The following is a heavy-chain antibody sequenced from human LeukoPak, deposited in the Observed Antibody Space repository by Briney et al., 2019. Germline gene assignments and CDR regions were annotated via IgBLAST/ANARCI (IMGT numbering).Heavy chain of an antibody. CDR2: ISPYNGNT. CDR3: ARVLIVAVPAANAFDI. D-gene: IGHD2-2*01. Sequence: GASVKVSCKASGYVFTRYGIIWVRQAPGQGLEWMGWISPYNGNTNYAQMLQGRVTMTTDTSTSTAYMELRSLTSDDTAVYYCARVLIVAVPAANAFDIWGQGTMVTVSS. J-gene: IGHJ3*02. V-gene: IGHV1-18*01. CDR1: GYVFTRYG.